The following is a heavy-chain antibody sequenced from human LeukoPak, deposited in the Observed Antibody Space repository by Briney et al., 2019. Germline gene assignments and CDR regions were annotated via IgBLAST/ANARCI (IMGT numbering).Heavy chain of an antibody. V-gene: IGHV1-8*01. J-gene: IGHJ3*02. CDR3: AKGGSSWYFEYAFDI. D-gene: IGHD6-13*01. CDR1: GYTFTSYD. Sequence: ASVKVSCKASGYTFTSYDINWVRQATGQGLEWMGWMNPNSGNTGYAQKFQGRVTMTRNTSISTAYMELSSLRSEDTAVYYCAKGGSSWYFEYAFDIWGQGTMVTVSS. CDR2: MNPNSGNT.